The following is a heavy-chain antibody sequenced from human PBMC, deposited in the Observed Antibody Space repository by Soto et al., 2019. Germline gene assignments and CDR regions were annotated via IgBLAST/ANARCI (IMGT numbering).Heavy chain of an antibody. J-gene: IGHJ3*02. CDR2: ISGSGIST. CDR3: ANTPMIAVVMDAFDI. Sequence: EVQLLESGGGLVQPGGSLRLSCAASGFTFTNYAMSWVRQAPGKGLEWVSAISGSGISTFYADSVKGRFTIARDNSKNTLFLQMNSLRAEDTAVYYCANTPMIAVVMDAFDIWGQGTKVTVSS. V-gene: IGHV3-23*01. CDR1: GFTFTNYA. D-gene: IGHD3-22*01.